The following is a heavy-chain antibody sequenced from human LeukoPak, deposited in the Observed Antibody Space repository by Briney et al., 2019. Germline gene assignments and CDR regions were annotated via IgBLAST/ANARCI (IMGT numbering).Heavy chain of an antibody. J-gene: IGHJ4*02. V-gene: IGHV4-39*07. Sequence: SETLSLTCTVSGGSISSSSYYWGWIRQPPGKGLEWIGSIYYSGSTYYNPSLKSRVTISVDTSKNQFSLKLSSVTAADTAIYYCARVTGYMIEDYFDYWGQGTLVTVSS. D-gene: IGHD3-22*01. CDR3: ARVTGYMIEDYFDY. CDR1: GGSISSSSYY. CDR2: IYYSGST.